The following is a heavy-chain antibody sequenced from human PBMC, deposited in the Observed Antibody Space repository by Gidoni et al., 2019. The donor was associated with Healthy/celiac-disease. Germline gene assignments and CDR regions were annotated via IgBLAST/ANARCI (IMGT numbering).Heavy chain of an antibody. V-gene: IGHV3-21*06. Sequence: EVQLVESGGGLVKPGGSLRLPFAASGFTFSSYSMTWVRQAPGKGLEWVSSISSSSSYIYYAGSVKGRFTISRDNAKNSLYLQMNSLRAEDTAVYYCARDRWELQYFDYWGQGTLVTVSS. CDR1: GFTFSSYS. CDR3: ARDRWELQYFDY. D-gene: IGHD1-26*01. CDR2: ISSSSSYI. J-gene: IGHJ4*02.